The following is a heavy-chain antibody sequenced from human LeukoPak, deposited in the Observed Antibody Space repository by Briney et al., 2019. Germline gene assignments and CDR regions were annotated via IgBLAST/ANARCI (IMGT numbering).Heavy chain of an antibody. V-gene: IGHV4-61*02. CDR3: ARAHVSLWFGELKGWFDP. D-gene: IGHD3-10*01. Sequence: PSQTLSLTCTVSGGSISSGSYYWSWIRQPAGKGLEWIGRIYTSGSTNYNPSLKSRVTISVDTSKNQFSLKLSSVTAADTAVYYCARAHVSLWFGELKGWFDPWGQGTLVTVSS. J-gene: IGHJ5*02. CDR2: IYTSGST. CDR1: GGSISSGSYY.